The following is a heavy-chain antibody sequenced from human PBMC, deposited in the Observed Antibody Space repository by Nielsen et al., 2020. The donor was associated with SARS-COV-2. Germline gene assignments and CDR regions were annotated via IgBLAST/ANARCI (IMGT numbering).Heavy chain of an antibody. Sequence: SETLSLTCAVYGGSFSGYCWSWIRQPPGKGLEWIGEIDHSGTATLNPSLTGRVTVSVNPSKNQFSLKMTSMTAADTAVYFCARAPDVDVLIGDYPEGFDVWGQGTGVTVSS. CDR3: ARAPDVDVLIGDYPEGFDV. J-gene: IGHJ3*01. CDR1: GGSFSGYC. V-gene: IGHV4-34*01. CDR2: IDHSGTA. D-gene: IGHD3-9*01.